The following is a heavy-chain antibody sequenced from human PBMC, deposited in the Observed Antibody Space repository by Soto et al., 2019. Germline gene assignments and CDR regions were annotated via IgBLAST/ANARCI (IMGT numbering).Heavy chain of an antibody. V-gene: IGHV3-7*01. Sequence: EVQLVESGGGLVQPGGSLRLSCAASGFTFTNYWMNWVRQAPGKGLEWVANIKVDGSEKYYGDSVKGRFTISRDNAKNSLYLQMDGLRAEDMAVYYCARNRGWEMLDCWGQGTLVTVSS. CDR1: GFTFTNYW. J-gene: IGHJ4*02. D-gene: IGHD6-19*01. CDR3: ARNRGWEMLDC. CDR2: IKVDGSEK.